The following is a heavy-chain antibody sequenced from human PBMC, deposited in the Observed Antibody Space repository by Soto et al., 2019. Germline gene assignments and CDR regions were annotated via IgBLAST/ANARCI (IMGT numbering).Heavy chain of an antibody. Sequence: EVQLVESGGGLVQPGGSLRLSCAASGFTFSSYEMNWVRQAPGQGLEWVSYISSSGSTIYYTDSVKGRFTISRDNAKNSLYLQMNSLRAEDTAVYYCARDRLGELWGYYYGMDVWGQGTTVTVSS. D-gene: IGHD3-16*01. J-gene: IGHJ6*02. CDR3: ARDRLGELWGYYYGMDV. CDR2: ISSSGSTI. V-gene: IGHV3-48*03. CDR1: GFTFSSYE.